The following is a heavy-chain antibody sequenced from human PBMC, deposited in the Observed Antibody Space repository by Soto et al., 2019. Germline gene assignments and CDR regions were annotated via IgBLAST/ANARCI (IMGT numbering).Heavy chain of an antibody. D-gene: IGHD4-4*01. V-gene: IGHV4-31*03. CDR2: IYYSEST. J-gene: IGHJ5*02. Sequence: PSETLSLTCTFSGCSISNGGYYWSWIRQHPGKGLEWIGYIYYSESTYYNPSLKSRVTISVDTSKNQFSLKLSSVTAADTAVYYCARGGLRDDYSNWFDPWGQGTLVTVSS. CDR3: ARGGLRDDYSNWFDP. CDR1: GCSISNGGYY.